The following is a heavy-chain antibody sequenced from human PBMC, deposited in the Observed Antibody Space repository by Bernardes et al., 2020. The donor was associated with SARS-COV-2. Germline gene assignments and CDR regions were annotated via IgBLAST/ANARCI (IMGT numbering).Heavy chain of an antibody. CDR3: ARAWGGYNTGLYYYYGMDV. D-gene: IGHD3-16*01. Sequence: LSLTCTVSGGSISSGGYYWSWIRQHPGKGLEWIGYIYYSGSTYYNPSLKSRVTISVDTSKNQFSLKLSSVTAADTAVYYCARAWGGYNTGLYYYYGMDVWGQGTTVTVSS. V-gene: IGHV4-31*03. CDR2: IYYSGST. J-gene: IGHJ6*02. CDR1: GGSISSGGYY.